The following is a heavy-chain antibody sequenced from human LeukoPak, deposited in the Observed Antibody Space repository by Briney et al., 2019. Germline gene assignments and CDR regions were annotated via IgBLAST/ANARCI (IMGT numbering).Heavy chain of an antibody. CDR3: AKDTQQLDPNYFDY. CDR1: GFTFSSYA. Sequence: PGGSLRLSCAASGFTFSSYAMSWVRQAPGKGLEWVSAISGSSGSTYYADSVKGRFTISRDNSRNTLYLQMNSLRAEDTAVYYCAKDTQQLDPNYFDYWGQGTLVTVSS. D-gene: IGHD6-13*01. V-gene: IGHV3-23*01. J-gene: IGHJ4*02. CDR2: ISGSSGST.